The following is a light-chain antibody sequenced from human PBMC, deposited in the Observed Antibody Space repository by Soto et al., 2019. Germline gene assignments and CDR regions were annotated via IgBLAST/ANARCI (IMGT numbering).Light chain of an antibody. J-gene: IGKJ1*01. CDR3: QQYNNWPPWT. CDR2: GAS. CDR1: QTISSTF. Sequence: EIVLTQSPGTLSLSPGERATLSCRASQTISSTFLAWYRQRPGQAPRLLIYGASSRATGIPDRFSASGSGTDFTLTISSLQSEDFAVYYCQQYNNWPPWTFGQGTKVDIK. V-gene: IGKV3-20*01.